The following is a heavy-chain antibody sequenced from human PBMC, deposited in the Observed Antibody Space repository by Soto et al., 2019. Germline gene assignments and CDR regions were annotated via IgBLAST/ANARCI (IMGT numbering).Heavy chain of an antibody. V-gene: IGHV1-69*06. CDR3: ATGGPLSTGCLYYYSGMDG. J-gene: IGHJ6*02. Sequence: SSVKVSCKASGGTFSSYAISWVRQAPGQGLEWMGGIIPIFGTANYAQKFQGRVTITADKSTSTAYMEPSSLRSEDTAVYYCATGGPLSTGCLYYYSGMDGRGQRSTGIVPS. CDR2: IIPIFGTA. D-gene: IGHD6-25*01. CDR1: GGTFSSYA.